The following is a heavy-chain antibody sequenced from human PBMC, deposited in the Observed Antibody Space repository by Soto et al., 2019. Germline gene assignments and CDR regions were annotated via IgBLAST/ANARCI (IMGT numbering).Heavy chain of an antibody. CDR2: INHSGTT. V-gene: IGHV4-34*01. Sequence: PSDTLSPTSSVYHGSFSSYHWSGIRRPPGKGLVCIGEINHSGTTNQAPSLKRRVSMSVGMSKHQSSLKLRSVTAAESAVYYCARGVPIIVPVPGDAPDTYYCDSWGQRTL. CDR1: HGSFSSYH. D-gene: IGHD3-22*01. J-gene: IGHJ4*02. CDR3: ARGVPIIVPVPGDAPDTYYCDS.